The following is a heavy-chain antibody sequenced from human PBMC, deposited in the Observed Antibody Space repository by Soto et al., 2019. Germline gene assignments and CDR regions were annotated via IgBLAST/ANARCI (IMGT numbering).Heavy chain of an antibody. J-gene: IGHJ6*02. CDR2: IYYSGST. CDR1: GGSISSYY. D-gene: IGHD2-15*01. V-gene: IGHV4-59*01. Sequence: PSETLSLTCTVSGGSISSYYWSWIRQPPGKGLEWIGYIYYSGSTNYNPSLKSRVTISVDTSKNQFSLKLSSVTAADTAVYYCAREGSYKNYYYYGMDVWGQGTTVTV. CDR3: AREGSYKNYYYYGMDV.